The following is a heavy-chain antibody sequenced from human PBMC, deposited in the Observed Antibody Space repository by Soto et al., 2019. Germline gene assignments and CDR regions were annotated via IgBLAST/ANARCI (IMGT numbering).Heavy chain of an antibody. Sequence: ASVKVSCKASGYTFTSYDINWVRQATGQGLEWMGWMNPNSGNTGYAQKFQGRVTMTRNTSISTAYMELNSLRAEDTAVYYCARDQLLIAARPYYYGMDVWGQGTTVTVSS. D-gene: IGHD6-6*01. CDR2: MNPNSGNT. J-gene: IGHJ6*02. CDR1: GYTFTSYD. V-gene: IGHV1-8*01. CDR3: ARDQLLIAARPYYYGMDV.